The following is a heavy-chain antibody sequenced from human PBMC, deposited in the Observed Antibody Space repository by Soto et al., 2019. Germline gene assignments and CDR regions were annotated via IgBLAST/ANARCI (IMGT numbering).Heavy chain of an antibody. CDR3: AKGIRDNGEQQYAFDI. CDR2: ISGSGGST. CDR1: GFTFSSYA. V-gene: IGHV3-23*01. Sequence: SLRLSCAASGFTFSSYAMSWVRQAPGKGLEWVSAISGSGGSTYYADSVKGRFTISRDNSKNTLYLQMNSLRAEDTAVYYCAKGIRDNGEQQYAFDIWGQGPMVTVSS. J-gene: IGHJ3*02. D-gene: IGHD1-1*01.